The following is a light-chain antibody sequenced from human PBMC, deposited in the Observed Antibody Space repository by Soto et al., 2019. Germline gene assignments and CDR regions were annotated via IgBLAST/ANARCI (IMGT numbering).Light chain of an antibody. Sequence: DIQMTQSPSTLSASVGDRVTITCRASQSISSWLAWYQQKPGKAPKLLSYDASSLESGVPSRFSGSGSGTEFTLTISGLQPDDFATYYCQQYNSYPWTFGQGTKVDIK. V-gene: IGKV1-5*01. CDR1: QSISSW. CDR3: QQYNSYPWT. J-gene: IGKJ1*01. CDR2: DAS.